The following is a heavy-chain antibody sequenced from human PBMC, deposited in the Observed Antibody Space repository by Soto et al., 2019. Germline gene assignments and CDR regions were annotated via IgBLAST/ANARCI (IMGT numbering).Heavy chain of an antibody. D-gene: IGHD1-26*01. CDR1: RFTFNLYS. CDR2: INGGSCKT. CDR3: ARYSGNSQVAFDI. V-gene: IGHV1-3*01. Sequence: HVQLVQSGAEVKKPGASVKDSFRAPRFTFNLYSMHCVRQAPGQRLECMGWINGGSCKTKYSKTFQVRVTSARDTSASKSYMEGSGLRAEDTAVYSCARYSGNSQVAFDIWGQMTMVTVSS. J-gene: IGHJ3*02.